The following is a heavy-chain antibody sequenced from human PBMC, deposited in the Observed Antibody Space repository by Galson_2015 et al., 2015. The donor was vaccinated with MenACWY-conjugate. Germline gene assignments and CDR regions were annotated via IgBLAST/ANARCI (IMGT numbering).Heavy chain of an antibody. J-gene: IGHJ5*02. CDR2: IDRAGSST. CDR3: ARDPKEAKITLPSNWFDP. V-gene: IGHV3-74*01. CDR1: GFTFGSYW. Sequence: SLRLSCAASGFTFGSYWMHWVRQVPGKGLVWVSRIDRAGSSTTYADSVKGRFTISRDNAKNTLYLQVNSLRAEDTAVYYCARDPKEAKITLPSNWFDPWGQGTQV. D-gene: IGHD5-24*01.